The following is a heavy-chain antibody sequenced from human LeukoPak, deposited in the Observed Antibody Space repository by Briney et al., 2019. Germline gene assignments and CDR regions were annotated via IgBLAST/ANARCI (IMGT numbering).Heavy chain of an antibody. CDR2: IYYSGST. D-gene: IGHD2-2*03. CDR3: ASGHCSSTSCSYFDY. J-gene: IGHJ4*02. Sequence: SETLSLTCAVSGYSISSGYYWSWIRQPPGKGLEWIGYIYYSGSTNYNPSLKSRVTISVDTSKNQFSLKLSSVTAADTAVYYCASGHCSSTSCSYFDYWGQGTLVTVSS. V-gene: IGHV4-61*01. CDR1: GYSISSGYY.